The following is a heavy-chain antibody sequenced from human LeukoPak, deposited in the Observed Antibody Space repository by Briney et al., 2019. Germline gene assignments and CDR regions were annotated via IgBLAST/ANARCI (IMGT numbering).Heavy chain of an antibody. CDR2: IYYSGST. CDR1: GGSISSSSYY. D-gene: IGHD6-19*01. Sequence: PSETLSLTCTVSGGSISSSSYYWGWIRQPPGKGLEWIGSIYYSGSTYYNPSLKSRVTISVDTSKNQFSLKLSSVTAADTAVYYCAVVIRSGWYVGYWGQGTLVTVSS. J-gene: IGHJ4*02. CDR3: AVVIRSGWYVGY. V-gene: IGHV4-39*01.